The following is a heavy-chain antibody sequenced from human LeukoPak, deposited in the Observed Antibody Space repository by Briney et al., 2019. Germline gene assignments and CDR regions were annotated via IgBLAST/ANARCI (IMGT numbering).Heavy chain of an antibody. CDR1: GFTFEKYV. CDR3: AKDLGWELPAEAY. V-gene: IGHV3-23*01. CDR2: IYGSGVSI. Sequence: GGSLRLSCVAPGFTFEKYVMNWVRQAPGKGLEWLATIYGSGVSISYADSVKGRFTISRDNSNNTLYLQMNSLRVEDTAMYFCAKDLGWELPAEAYWGQGILVTVSS. J-gene: IGHJ4*02. D-gene: IGHD1-26*01.